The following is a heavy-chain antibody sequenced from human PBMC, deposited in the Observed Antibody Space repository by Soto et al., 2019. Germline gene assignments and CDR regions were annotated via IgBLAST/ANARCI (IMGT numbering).Heavy chain of an antibody. J-gene: IGHJ4*02. Sequence: EVQLVESGGGLVKPGGSLRLSCAASGFTFSNAWMSWVRQAPGKGLEWVGRIKSKTDGGTTDYAAPVKGRFTISRDDSKNTLYLQMNSLKTEDTALYYCTTDLLLWFGEVDYWGQGTLVTVSS. V-gene: IGHV3-15*01. CDR2: IKSKTDGGTT. D-gene: IGHD3-10*01. CDR3: TTDLLLWFGEVDY. CDR1: GFTFSNAW.